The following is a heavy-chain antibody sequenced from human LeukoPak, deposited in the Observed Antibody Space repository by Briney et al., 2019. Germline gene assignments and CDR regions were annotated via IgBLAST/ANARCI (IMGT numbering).Heavy chain of an antibody. CDR1: GGTFISYA. D-gene: IGHD5-12*01. CDR2: IIPIFGTA. CDR3: ARDSGYSGYDPFDY. Sequence: SVKVSCKASGGTFISYAISWGRQAPGQGLGWMGGIIPIFGTANYAQKFQGRVTITAAESTSTAYMELSSLRSEDTAVYYCARDSGYSGYDPFDYWGQGTLVTVSS. V-gene: IGHV1-69*13. J-gene: IGHJ4*02.